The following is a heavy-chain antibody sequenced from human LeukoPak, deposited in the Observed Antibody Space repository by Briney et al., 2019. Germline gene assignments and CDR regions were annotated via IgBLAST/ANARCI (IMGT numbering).Heavy chain of an antibody. CDR3: AKDHRPTYSGGSRTVWFDP. V-gene: IGHV3-23*01. CDR2: ISGSGGST. Sequence: GGSLRLSCAASGFTFSSYAMSWVRQAPGKGLEWVSAISGSGGSTYYADSVKGRFTISRDNSKNTLYLQMNSLRAEDTAVYYCAKDHRPTYSGGSRTVWFDPWGQGTLVTVSS. CDR1: GFTFSSYA. D-gene: IGHD2-15*01. J-gene: IGHJ5*02.